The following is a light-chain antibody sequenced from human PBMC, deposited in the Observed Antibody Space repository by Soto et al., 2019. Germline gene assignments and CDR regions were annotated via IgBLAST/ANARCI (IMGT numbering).Light chain of an antibody. J-gene: IGLJ1*01. CDR3: CSYAGSSTYG. CDR1: RSDVGSYNL. V-gene: IGLV2-23*02. Sequence: QSALTQPASVSGSPGQSITISCTGTRSDVGSYNLVSWYQQHPGEAPKLTIYEVTKRPSGVSYRFSGSKSGNTASLTISGLQADDEADYNCCSYAGSSTYGCGTGTKVTVL. CDR2: EVT.